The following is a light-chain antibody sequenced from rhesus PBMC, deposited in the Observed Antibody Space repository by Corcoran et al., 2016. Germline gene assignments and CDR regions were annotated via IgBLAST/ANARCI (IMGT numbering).Light chain of an antibody. Sequence: DIQMTQSPSSLSASVGDTVPITCRVSQGISSYLNWFQQKPGKAPKLLIYAATTLQSGVPSMFSCSGSGTDFTLTISSLQPEDFSTYYCQQYKSYPLTFGGGTKVEIK. CDR2: AAT. CDR3: QQYKSYPLT. V-gene: IGKV1-28*02. CDR1: QGISSY. J-gene: IGKJ4*01.